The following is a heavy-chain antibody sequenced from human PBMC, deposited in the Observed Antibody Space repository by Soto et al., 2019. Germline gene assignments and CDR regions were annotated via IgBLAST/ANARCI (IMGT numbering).Heavy chain of an antibody. CDR2: ISYDGSNK. V-gene: IGHV3-30-3*01. Sequence: QVQLVESGGGVVQPGRSLRLSCAASGFTFSSYAMHWVRQAPGKGLEWVAVISYDGSNKYYADSVKGRFTISRDNSKNTLYLQMNSLKTEDTAVYYCTRDGGGYSGYDPDAFDIWGQGTMVTVSS. CDR3: TRDGGGYSGYDPDAFDI. D-gene: IGHD5-12*01. CDR1: GFTFSSYA. J-gene: IGHJ3*02.